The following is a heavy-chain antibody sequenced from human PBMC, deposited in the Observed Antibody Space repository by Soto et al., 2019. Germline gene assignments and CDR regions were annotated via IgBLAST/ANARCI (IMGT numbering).Heavy chain of an antibody. CDR1: GVSISSYY. Sequence: PSETLSLTCTVSGVSISSYYLSWIRQPPGKGLEWIGYIYYSGSTNYNPSLKSRVTISVDTSKNQFSLKLSSVTAADTAVYYCARVPGYCSGGSCYRGHYGMDVWGQGTTVPV. J-gene: IGHJ6*02. D-gene: IGHD2-15*01. CDR2: IYYSGST. V-gene: IGHV4-59*01. CDR3: ARVPGYCSGGSCYRGHYGMDV.